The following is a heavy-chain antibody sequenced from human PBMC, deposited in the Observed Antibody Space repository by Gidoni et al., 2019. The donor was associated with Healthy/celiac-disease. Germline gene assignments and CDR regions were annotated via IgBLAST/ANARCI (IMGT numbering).Heavy chain of an antibody. V-gene: IGHV4-34*01. CDR3: ARGAVGATRNWFDP. J-gene: IGHJ5*02. D-gene: IGHD1-26*01. CDR1: GGSFRGYY. CDR2: INQSGST. Sequence: QVQLQPWGAGLLKPSETLSLTCAVYGGSFRGYYWTWIRQPPGKGLEWIGEINQSGSTSYNPSLKSRVTISGDTSKNQFSLKLSSVTAADTAVYYCARGAVGATRNWFDPWGQGTLVTVSS.